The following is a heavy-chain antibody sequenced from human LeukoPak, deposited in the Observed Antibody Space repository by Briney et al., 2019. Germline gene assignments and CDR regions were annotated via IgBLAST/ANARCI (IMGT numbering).Heavy chain of an antibody. CDR2: MNPITGNT. Sequence: VASVKVSCKASGYTFTSYDINWVRQATGQGLEWMGWMNPITGNTDYAQKFQGRVTFSKNTSISTAYMELSSLRSEDTAVYYCARKRYSSPSNYYYMDVWGRGTTVTVSS. V-gene: IGHV1-8*03. CDR3: ARKRYSSPSNYYYMDV. D-gene: IGHD6-6*01. CDR1: GYTFTSYD. J-gene: IGHJ6*03.